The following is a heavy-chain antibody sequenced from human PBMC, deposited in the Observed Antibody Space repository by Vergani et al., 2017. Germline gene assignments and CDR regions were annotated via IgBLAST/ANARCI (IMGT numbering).Heavy chain of an antibody. Sequence: QVHLVESGGGVVQPGRSLRLSFVVSGFPSSYYGMHWVRQAPGKGLEWVAVISYDGTQKYYADSVKGRFTISRDNSKSTLYLQMNSLRTEDTAVYYCATKSCGTPGCQIGYFREWGQGTLVTVSS. D-gene: IGHD1-26*01. V-gene: IGHV3-30*03. CDR1: GFPSSYYG. CDR2: ISYDGTQK. CDR3: ATKSCGTPGCQIGYFRE. J-gene: IGHJ1*01.